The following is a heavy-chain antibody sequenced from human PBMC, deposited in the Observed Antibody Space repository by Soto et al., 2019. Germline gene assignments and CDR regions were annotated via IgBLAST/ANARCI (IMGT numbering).Heavy chain of an antibody. CDR3: ARQDPLTAVENDAFDI. D-gene: IGHD2-21*02. J-gene: IGHJ3*02. CDR1: GFTFSGSA. CDR2: IRSKGNNYAT. Sequence: EVQLVESGGTLVQPGGSLQLSCAASGFTFSGSAMHWVRQASGKGLEWVGHIRSKGNNYATAYVASLKGRFTISRDDSKNMAYLQMNSLKTEDTAVYYCARQDPLTAVENDAFDIWGQGTMVTVSS. V-gene: IGHV3-73*01.